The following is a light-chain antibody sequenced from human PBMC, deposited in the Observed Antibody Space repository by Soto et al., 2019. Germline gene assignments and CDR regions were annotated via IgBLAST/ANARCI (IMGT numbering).Light chain of an antibody. CDR2: GNS. J-gene: IGLJ2*01. V-gene: IGLV1-40*01. Sequence: QSVLTQPPSVSGAPGQRVTISCTGSSSNIGAGYYVHWYQQLPGTAPKLLIYGNSNRPSGVPYRFSGSKSGTSASLAITGLQAEDEADYYCQSYDSSLCVLLFGGGTKLTVL. CDR3: QSYDSSLCVLL. CDR1: SSNIGAGYY.